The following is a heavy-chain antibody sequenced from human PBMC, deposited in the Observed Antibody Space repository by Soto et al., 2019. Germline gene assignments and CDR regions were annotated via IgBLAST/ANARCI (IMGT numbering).Heavy chain of an antibody. D-gene: IGHD1-26*01. CDR3: AKGLLAIVGTTLPRDAFNI. J-gene: IGHJ3*02. V-gene: IGHV3-30*18. CDR2: ISHDGSYK. CDR1: GFSFTTYV. Sequence: QVQLVESGGGVVQPGRSLRLSCAASGFSFTTYVMHWVRQAPGKGLEWVAVISHDGSYKYYGDAVKGRFTISRDTSKNAVYLGMNSLRPEDTAVYYCAKGLLAIVGTTLPRDAFNIWGQGTMVTVSS.